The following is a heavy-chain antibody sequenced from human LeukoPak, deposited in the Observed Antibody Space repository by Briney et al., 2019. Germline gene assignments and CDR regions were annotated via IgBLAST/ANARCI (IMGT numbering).Heavy chain of an antibody. V-gene: IGHV1-69*13. CDR1: GGTFSSYA. CDR3: ARAGAGSGSYYNVFFDY. J-gene: IGHJ4*02. Sequence: VASVKVSCKASGGTFSSYAISWVRQAPGQGLEWMGGIIPIFGTANYAQKFQGRVTITADESTSTAYMELSSLRSEDTAVDYCARAGAGSGSYYNVFFDYWGQGTLVTVSS. CDR2: IIPIFGTA. D-gene: IGHD3-10*01.